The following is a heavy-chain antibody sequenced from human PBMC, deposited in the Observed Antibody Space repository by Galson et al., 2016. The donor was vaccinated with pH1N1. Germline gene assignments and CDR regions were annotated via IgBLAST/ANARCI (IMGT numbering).Heavy chain of an antibody. CDR1: EFTLGDFY. V-gene: IGHV3-72*01. CDR3: TRENHHKFDY. J-gene: IGHJ4*02. CDR2: ITKRPEGYTT. Sequence: SLRLSCAASEFTLGDFYMDWVRQAPGKGLEWVGRITKRPEGYTTQDAASVRGRFIISREDSKDLLYLKMNSLTTEDTAVYYCTRENHHKFDYWGQGTLVTVAS.